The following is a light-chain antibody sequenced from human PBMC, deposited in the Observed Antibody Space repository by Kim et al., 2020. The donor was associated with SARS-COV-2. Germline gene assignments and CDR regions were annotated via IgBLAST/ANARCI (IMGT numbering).Light chain of an antibody. CDR1: ALPKQY. CDR2: EDT. Sequence: PGQRARIPCSGDALPKQYAYWFQQKPGQAPVVVIYEDTERPSGIPERFSGSTSGTTVTLTISGVQAEDEADYYCQSADSTDTFWVFGGGTQLTVL. J-gene: IGLJ3*02. V-gene: IGLV3-25*03. CDR3: QSADSTDTFWV.